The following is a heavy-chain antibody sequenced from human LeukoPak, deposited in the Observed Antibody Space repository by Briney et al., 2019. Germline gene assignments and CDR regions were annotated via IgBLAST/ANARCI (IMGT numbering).Heavy chain of an antibody. CDR1: GYTFTGYY. CDR3: AREFSEMAPTPPDY. CDR2: INPNSGGT. V-gene: IGHV1-2*06. D-gene: IGHD5-24*01. Sequence: ASVKVSCKASGYTFTGYYMHWVRQAPGQGLEWMGRINPNSGGTNYAQKFQGRVTMTRDTSISTAYMELSRLRSDDTAVYSCAREFSEMAPTPPDYWGQGTLVTVSS. J-gene: IGHJ4*02.